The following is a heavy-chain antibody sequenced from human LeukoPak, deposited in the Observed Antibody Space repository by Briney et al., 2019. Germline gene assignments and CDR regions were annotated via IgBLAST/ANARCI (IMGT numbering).Heavy chain of an antibody. Sequence: GASVKVSCKASGGTFSSYAISWVRQAPGQGLEWMGGIIPIFGTANYAQKFQGRVTITADESTSTAYMELSSLRSEDTAVYYCARNKGYQLLYSLVHWGQGTLVTVSS. CDR2: IIPIFGTA. CDR3: ARNKGYQLLYSLVH. CDR1: GGTFSSYA. J-gene: IGHJ4*02. V-gene: IGHV1-69*13. D-gene: IGHD2-2*02.